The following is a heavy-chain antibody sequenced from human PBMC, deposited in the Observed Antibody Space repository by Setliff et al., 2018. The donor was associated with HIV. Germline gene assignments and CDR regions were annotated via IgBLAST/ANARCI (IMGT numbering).Heavy chain of an antibody. CDR3: ARDVLDLVISVYGL. D-gene: IGHD3-22*01. CDR1: GGSFSGYC. V-gene: IGHV4-34*01. CDR2: IQHTGRT. Sequence: PSETLSLTCAVYGGSFSGYCWTWIRQPPGKGLEWIGEIQHTGRTNYNPSLSSRVTTSVDTSKNQFSLKLSSVAAADTAVYYCARDVLDLVISVYGLWGQGIPVTVSS. J-gene: IGHJ4*02.